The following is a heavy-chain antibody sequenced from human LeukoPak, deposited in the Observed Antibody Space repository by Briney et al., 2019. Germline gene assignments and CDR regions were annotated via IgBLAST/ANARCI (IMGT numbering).Heavy chain of an antibody. CDR1: GGSISSYY. CDR2: IYYSGST. D-gene: IGHD3-3*01. V-gene: IGHV4-59*01. CDR3: ARYYDFWSGYYNWFDP. J-gene: IGHJ5*02. Sequence: SETLSLTCTVSGGSISSYYWSWIRQPPGKGLEWIGYIYYSGSTNYNPSLKSRVTISVDTSKNQFSLKLSSVTATDTAVYYCARYYDFWSGYYNWFDPWGQGTLVTVSS.